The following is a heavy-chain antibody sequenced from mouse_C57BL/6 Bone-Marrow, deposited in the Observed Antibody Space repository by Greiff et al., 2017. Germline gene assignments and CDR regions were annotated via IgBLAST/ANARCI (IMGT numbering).Heavy chain of an antibody. J-gene: IGHJ4*01. V-gene: IGHV1-82*01. CDR2: IYPGDGDT. CDR3: ASDSSGYGGAMDY. D-gene: IGHD3-2*02. CDR1: GYAFSSSW. Sequence: VQLVESGPELVKPGASVKISCKASGYAFSSSWMNWVKQRPGKGLEWIGRIYPGDGDTNYNGKFKGKATLTADKSSSTAYMQLSSLTSEDSAVYFCASDSSGYGGAMDYWGQGTSGTVSS.